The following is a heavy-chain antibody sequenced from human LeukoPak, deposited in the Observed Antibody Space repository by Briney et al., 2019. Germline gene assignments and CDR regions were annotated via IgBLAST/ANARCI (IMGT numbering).Heavy chain of an antibody. Sequence: PSETLSLTCTVSGGSISSYYWSWIRQPPGKGLEWIGYIYYSGSTNYNPSLKSRVTISVDTSKNQFSLKLSSVTAADTAVYYCANSGYDERGFDYWGQGTLVTVSS. CDR2: IYYSGST. CDR1: GGSISSYY. V-gene: IGHV4-59*12. J-gene: IGHJ4*02. D-gene: IGHD5-12*01. CDR3: ANSGYDERGFDY.